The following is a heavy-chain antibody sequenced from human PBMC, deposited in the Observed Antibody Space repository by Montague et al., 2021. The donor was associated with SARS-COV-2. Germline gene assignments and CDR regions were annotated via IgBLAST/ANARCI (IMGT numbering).Heavy chain of an antibody. D-gene: IGHD4-11*01. CDR1: GGSISSGSYY. V-gene: IGHV4-61*02. Sequence: TLSLTCTVSGGSISSGSYYWSRIRQPAGKGLEWIGRIYTSGSTNYNPSLKSRVTISVDTSKNQFSLKLSSVTAADTAVYYCAVNSNYYYYYGMDVWGQGTTVTVSS. CDR3: AVNSNYYYYYGMDV. J-gene: IGHJ6*02. CDR2: IYTSGST.